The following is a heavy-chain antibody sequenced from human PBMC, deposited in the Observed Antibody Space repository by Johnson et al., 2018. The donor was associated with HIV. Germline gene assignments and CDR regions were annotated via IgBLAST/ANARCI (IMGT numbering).Heavy chain of an antibody. J-gene: IGHJ3*02. V-gene: IGHV3-20*04. CDR3: ARASAATKGNAFDI. CDR1: GFTFDDYG. Sequence: VQLVESGGGVVRPGGSLRLSCAASGFTFDDYGMSWVLQAPGKGLEWVSGITWNGGSTGYADSVKGRFTISRDNAKNSLYLQMNSLRAEDTALYYCARASAATKGNAFDIWGQGTMVTVSS. CDR2: ITWNGGST. D-gene: IGHD1-26*01.